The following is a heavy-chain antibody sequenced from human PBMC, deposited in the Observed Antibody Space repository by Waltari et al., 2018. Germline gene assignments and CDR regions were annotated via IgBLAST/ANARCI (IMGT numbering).Heavy chain of an antibody. D-gene: IGHD6-6*01. CDR2: ISSSSSYI. CDR3: ARDSGDGSYYFDY. CDR1: GFTFSSYS. V-gene: IGHV3-21*03. Sequence: EVQLVESGGGLVKPGGSLRLSCAASGFTFSSYSMNWVRQAPGKGLEWVSSISSSSSYIYYAYSVKGRVTISRDNAKNSLYLQMNSLRAEDTAVYYCARDSGDGSYYFDYWGQGTLVTVSS. J-gene: IGHJ4*02.